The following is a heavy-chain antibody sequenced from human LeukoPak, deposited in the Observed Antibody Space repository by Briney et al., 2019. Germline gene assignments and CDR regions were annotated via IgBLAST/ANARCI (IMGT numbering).Heavy chain of an antibody. V-gene: IGHV3-48*04. J-gene: IGHJ4*02. CDR2: ISSSSSTI. CDR1: GFTFSSYS. Sequence: GGSLRLSCAASGFTFSSYSMNWVRQDPGKGLEWVSYISSSSSTIYYADSVKGRFTISRDNAKNSLYLQMNSLRAEDTAVYYCARGAKILRYFDWLFAYWGQGTQVTVSS. D-gene: IGHD3-9*01. CDR3: ARGAKILRYFDWLFAY.